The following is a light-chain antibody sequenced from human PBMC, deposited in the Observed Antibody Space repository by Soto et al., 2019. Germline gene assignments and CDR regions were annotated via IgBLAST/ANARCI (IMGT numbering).Light chain of an antibody. CDR1: QGIRGD. Sequence: AIQMTQSPSSLSASLGDRVTITCRASQGIRGDLGWYQQKPGKAPKLLISATSTLQSGVPSRFSGRGSGTNFTLTTSSLQPEGFATYYCIQDFISPLTVGQGTKVEL. CDR3: IQDFISPLT. CDR2: ATS. V-gene: IGKV1-6*01. J-gene: IGKJ1*01.